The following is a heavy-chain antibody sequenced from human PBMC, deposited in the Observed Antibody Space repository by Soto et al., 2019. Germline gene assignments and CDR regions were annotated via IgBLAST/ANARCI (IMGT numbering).Heavy chain of an antibody. D-gene: IGHD6-19*01. Sequence: QVQLQESGPGLVKPSETLSLTCTVSGGSISIHYWSWIRQPPGRGLEWIGYIYYSGSTNYNPSLKSRVTISVDTSKNQFSLKLSSVTAADTAVYYCARGGSSGWYFDYWGQGTLVTVSS. CDR2: IYYSGST. CDR3: ARGGSSGWYFDY. V-gene: IGHV4-59*11. CDR1: GGSISIHY. J-gene: IGHJ4*02.